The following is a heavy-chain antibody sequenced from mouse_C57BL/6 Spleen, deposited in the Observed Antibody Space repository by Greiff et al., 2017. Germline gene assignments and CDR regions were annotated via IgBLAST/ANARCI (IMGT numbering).Heavy chain of an antibody. J-gene: IGHJ1*03. V-gene: IGHV1-64*01. CDR2: IHPNSGST. CDR3: ARGVDWYCDV. CDR1: GYTFTSYW. Sequence: QVQLKQPGAELVKPGASVKLSCKASGYTFTSYWMHWVKQRPGQGLEWIGMIHPNSGSTNYNEKFKSKATLTVDKSSSTAYMQLSSLTSEDSAVYYCARGVDWYCDVWGTGTTVTVSS.